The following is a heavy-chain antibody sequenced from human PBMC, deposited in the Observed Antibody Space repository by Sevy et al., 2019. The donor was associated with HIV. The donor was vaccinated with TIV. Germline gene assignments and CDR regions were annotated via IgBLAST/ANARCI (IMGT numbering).Heavy chain of an antibody. CDR2: LSFGCGK. D-gene: IGHD2-2*01. V-gene: IGHV3-23*01. Sequence: GGSLRLSCATSGFPFNIYSMSWVRQAPGKGLEWVSTLSFGCGKICRLREGPVHHLQRQFRKYPVSGNEQPESQDTALYFCAREGCSKPHDYWGRGTLVTVSS. CDR1: GFPFNIYS. CDR3: AREGCSKPHDY. J-gene: IGHJ4*02.